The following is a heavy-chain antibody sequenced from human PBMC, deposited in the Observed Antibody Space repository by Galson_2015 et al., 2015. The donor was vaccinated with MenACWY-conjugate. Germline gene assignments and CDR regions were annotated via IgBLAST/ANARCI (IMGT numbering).Heavy chain of an antibody. D-gene: IGHD2-21*01. CDR3: TTHKPDSWGGLLFHFYMDV. Sequence: SLRLSCAGSAFTFSNAYMSWVRQAPGKGLEWVGRIKNQTDGGKIDYAAPVEGRFTISRDDSKNTLYLQMNSLKIEDTAVYYCTTHKPDSWGGLLFHFYMDVWGKGTTVTVSS. V-gene: IGHV3-15*01. CDR2: IKNQTDGGKI. J-gene: IGHJ6*03. CDR1: AFTFSNAY.